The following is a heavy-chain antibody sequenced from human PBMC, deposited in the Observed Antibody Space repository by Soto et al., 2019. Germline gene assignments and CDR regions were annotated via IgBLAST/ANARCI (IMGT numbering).Heavy chain of an antibody. V-gene: IGHV1-69*04. Sequence: ASVKVSCKASGGTFSSYTISWVRQAPGQGLEWMGRIIPILGIANYAQKFQGRVTITADKSTSTAYMELSSLRSEDTAVYYCARERRSGGYVSRGHFDYWGQGTLVTVSS. CDR3: ARERRSGGYVSRGHFDY. J-gene: IGHJ4*02. D-gene: IGHD5-12*01. CDR1: GGTFSSYT. CDR2: IIPILGIA.